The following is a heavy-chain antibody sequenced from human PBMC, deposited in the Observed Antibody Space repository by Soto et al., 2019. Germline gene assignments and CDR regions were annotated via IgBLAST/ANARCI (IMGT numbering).Heavy chain of an antibody. Sequence: SVKVSCKASGGTFSSYAISWVRQAPGQGLEWMGGIIPIFGTANYAQKFQGRVTITADKSTSTAYMELSSLRSEDTAVYYCASMKGLQDFDYWGQGTLVTVSS. V-gene: IGHV1-69*06. J-gene: IGHJ4*02. CDR2: IIPIFGTA. CDR1: GGTFSSYA. D-gene: IGHD3-22*01. CDR3: ASMKGLQDFDY.